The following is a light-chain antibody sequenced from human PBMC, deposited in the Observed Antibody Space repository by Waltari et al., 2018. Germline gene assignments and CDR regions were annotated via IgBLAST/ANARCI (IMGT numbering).Light chain of an antibody. CDR1: AFPRKH. J-gene: IGLJ2*01. Sequence: SYELTQSPSVSLSPGQTPRITCSGDAFPRKHASWSQKNPGQAPVLIIFKDRERSYGIPERFSGSTSGTTVTLTITGVQAEDEADYYCLSPETRGSWVFGGGTKLTVL. V-gene: IGLV3-25*03. CDR3: LSPETRGSWV. CDR2: KDR.